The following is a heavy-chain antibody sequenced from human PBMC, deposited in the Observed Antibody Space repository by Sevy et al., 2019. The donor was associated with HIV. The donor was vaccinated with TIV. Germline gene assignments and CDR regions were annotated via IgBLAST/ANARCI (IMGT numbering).Heavy chain of an antibody. V-gene: IGHV3-23*01. CDR1: GFNFNNYA. Sequence: GGSLRLSCAAAGFNFNNYAMTWVRQAPGKGLEWVSGISFSGSKIYYAESVKSRFSISRDPSKNTLYLQMNNVRVEDTDVYFCAKTPFMDFWNDYYSFYFDFWGQGTLVTVSS. CDR2: ISFSGSKI. CDR3: AKTPFMDFWNDYYSFYFDF. J-gene: IGHJ4*02. D-gene: IGHD3-3*01.